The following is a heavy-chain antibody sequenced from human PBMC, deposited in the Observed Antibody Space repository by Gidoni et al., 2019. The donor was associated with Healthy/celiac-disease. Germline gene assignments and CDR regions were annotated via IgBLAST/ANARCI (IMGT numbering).Heavy chain of an antibody. Sequence: EVPLVESGVGLVQPGGSLRLSCAASGFTFSSYAMSGVRQVPGKGREWVSAISGSGGSTYYSDCVKGRFTISRDNSKNTRYLQMNSLRAEDRAVYHCAIAAAGTYGNYFDYWGQGTLVTVSS. CDR2: ISGSGGST. J-gene: IGHJ4*02. V-gene: IGHV3-23*04. D-gene: IGHD6-13*01. CDR1: GFTFSSYA. CDR3: AIAAAGTYGNYFDY.